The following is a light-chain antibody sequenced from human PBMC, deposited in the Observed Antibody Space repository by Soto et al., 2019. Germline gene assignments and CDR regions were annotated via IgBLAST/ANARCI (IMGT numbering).Light chain of an antibody. V-gene: IGLV2-8*01. CDR2: EVN. CDR1: SSDVGSYNS. Sequence: QSVLTQPPSASGSPGRTVTIFCTGTSSDVGSYNSVSWYQQHPGKAPKLVIFEVNKRPSGVPHRFSGSKSANTASLTVSGLQPEDEADYYCCSYSGANDLVFGGGTKVTVL. CDR3: CSYSGANDLV. J-gene: IGLJ3*02.